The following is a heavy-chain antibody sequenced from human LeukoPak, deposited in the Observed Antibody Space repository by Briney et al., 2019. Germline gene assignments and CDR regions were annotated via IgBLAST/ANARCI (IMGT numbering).Heavy chain of an antibody. J-gene: IGHJ6*03. CDR3: ARSGTAFSFYYYYYMDV. D-gene: IGHD3-10*01. CDR2: IFYTGNT. V-gene: IGHV4-59*01. CDR1: GGSISPNY. Sequence: SETLSLTCTVSGGSISPNYWSWIRQPPGKGLEWIGYIFYTGNTNYNPSLKSRVTISLDTSKNQFSLKLTSVTAADTAVYYCARSGTAFSFYYYYYMDVWGKGTTVTVSS.